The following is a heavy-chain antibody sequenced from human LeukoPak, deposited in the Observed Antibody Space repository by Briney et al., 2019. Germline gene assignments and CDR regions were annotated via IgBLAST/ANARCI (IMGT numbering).Heavy chain of an antibody. V-gene: IGHV1-18*01. D-gene: IGHD1-26*01. Sequence: GASVKVSCKASGYTFTSYGISWVRQAPGQGLEWMGWISAYNGNTNYAQKLQGRVTMTTDTSTSTAYMELRSLRSDDTAVYYCARDSGAAEEGDYGMDVWGQGTTVTVSS. CDR3: ARDSGAAEEGDYGMDV. J-gene: IGHJ6*02. CDR1: GYTFTSYG. CDR2: ISAYNGNT.